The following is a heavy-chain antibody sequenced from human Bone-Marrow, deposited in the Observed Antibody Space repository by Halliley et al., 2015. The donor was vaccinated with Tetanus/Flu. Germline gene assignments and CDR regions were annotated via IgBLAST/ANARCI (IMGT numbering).Heavy chain of an antibody. J-gene: IGHJ5*02. V-gene: IGHV4-59*12. CDR2: THSSGGT. CDR3: ARYGGATEKWIPGVTVWWFAP. Sequence: TLSLTCTVSDASSNTYYLSWLRQPPGKGLEWIGHTHSSGGTNYNPSLKSRVTISVDTSKNQFSLKLTSVVAEDTAVYYCARYGGATEKWIPGVTVWWFAPWGQGTLVTVSS. D-gene: IGHD1-1*01. CDR1: DASSNTYY.